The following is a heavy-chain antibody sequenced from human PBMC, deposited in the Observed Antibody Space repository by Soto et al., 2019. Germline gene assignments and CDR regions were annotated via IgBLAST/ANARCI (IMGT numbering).Heavy chain of an antibody. D-gene: IGHD1-1*01. CDR3: ARELPQRQGRNMDV. V-gene: IGHV4-31*03. CDR1: GASMTSGDRY. J-gene: IGHJ6*02. CDR2: INHRGSL. Sequence: ALGVTCTVTGASMTSGDRYWTWIRHRPGEGLEWFGYINHRGSLYYNPSLKSRVSMSVDTSKNQFSLNLSSVTAADTAVYYSARELPQRQGRNMDVWGQGTKVTVSS.